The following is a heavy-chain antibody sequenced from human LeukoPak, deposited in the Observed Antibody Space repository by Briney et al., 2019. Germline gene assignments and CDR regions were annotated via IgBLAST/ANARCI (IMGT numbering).Heavy chain of an antibody. D-gene: IGHD6-19*01. CDR1: GFTFSDYY. CDR3: ARGYSSSFDY. V-gene: IGHV3-11*06. Sequence: GGSLRLSCAVSGFTFSDYYMSWIRQAPGKGLEWVSYISSSSSYTNYADSVKGRFTISRDNAKNSLYLQMNSLRAEDTAVYYCARGYSSSFDYWGQGTLVTVSS. CDR2: ISSSSSYT. J-gene: IGHJ4*02.